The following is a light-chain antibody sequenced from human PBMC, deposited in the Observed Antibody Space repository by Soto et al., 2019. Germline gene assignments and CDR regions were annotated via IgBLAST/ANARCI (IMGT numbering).Light chain of an antibody. CDR3: QSYGGSLSVV. V-gene: IGLV1-40*01. CDR2: GNN. J-gene: IGLJ2*01. CDR1: TSNIGSNYD. Sequence: QSVLTQPPSVSGAPGRRVTISCTGSTSNIGSNYDVHWSQQVPGTAPKLLIYGNNNRPSGVPDRFSGSKSGTSASLAITGLQAGGEADYYCQSYGGSLSVVFGGGTQLTVL.